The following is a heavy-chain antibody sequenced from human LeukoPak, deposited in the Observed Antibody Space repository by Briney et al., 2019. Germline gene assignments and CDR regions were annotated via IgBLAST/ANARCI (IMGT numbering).Heavy chain of an antibody. J-gene: IGHJ5*02. CDR1: GYTLTELS. CDR2: INTNTGNP. CDR3: ARDGRFLEWLGRGNWFDP. D-gene: IGHD3-3*01. Sequence: ASVKVSCKVSGYTLTELSMHWVRQAPGKGLEWMGWINTNTGNPTYAQGFTGRFVFSLDTSVSTAYLQISSLKAEDTAVYYCARDGRFLEWLGRGNWFDPWGQGTLVTVSS. V-gene: IGHV7-4-1*02.